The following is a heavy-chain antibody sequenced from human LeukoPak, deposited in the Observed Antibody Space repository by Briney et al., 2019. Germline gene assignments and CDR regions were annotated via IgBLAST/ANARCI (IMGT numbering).Heavy chain of an antibody. V-gene: IGHV3-21*01. D-gene: IGHD6-19*01. CDR1: GFTFSSYS. CDR2: ISSSSSYI. Sequence: GGSLRLSCAASGFTFSSYSMNWVRQAPGKGLEWVSSISSSSSYIYYADSVKGRFTISRDNSKNTLYLQMNSLRAEDTAIYYCARCSGWAFKNWGQGTLVTVSS. J-gene: IGHJ4*02. CDR3: ARCSGWAFKN.